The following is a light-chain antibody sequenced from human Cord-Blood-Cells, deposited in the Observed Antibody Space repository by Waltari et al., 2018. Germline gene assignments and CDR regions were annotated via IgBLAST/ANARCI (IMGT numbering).Light chain of an antibody. CDR2: EGS. J-gene: IGLJ1*01. CDR1: SSDVGSYNH. Sequence: QSALTQPASVSGSPGQSRTISCTGTSSDVGSYNHVSWYQQHPGKAPKLMIYEGSKRPSGVSNLFSGSKSGNTASLTISWLQAEDEADYYCCSYAGSSTYVFGTGTKVTVL. CDR3: CSYAGSSTYV. V-gene: IGLV2-23*01.